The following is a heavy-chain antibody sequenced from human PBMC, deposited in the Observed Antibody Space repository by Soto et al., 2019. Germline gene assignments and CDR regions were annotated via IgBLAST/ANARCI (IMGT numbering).Heavy chain of an antibody. D-gene: IGHD1-20*01. CDR3: TRRYNWNDKYFDP. Sequence: PSETLSLTCTVSGASISVHSYYWTWIRQPPGKGLEWIGSSYYSGTTYFNPSLKSRATISVDTSKNQFSLRLTSVTAADTAIYYCTRRYNWNDKYFDPWGPGALVNAPQ. CDR2: SYYSGTT. V-gene: IGHV4-39*01. J-gene: IGHJ5*02. CDR1: GASISVHSYY.